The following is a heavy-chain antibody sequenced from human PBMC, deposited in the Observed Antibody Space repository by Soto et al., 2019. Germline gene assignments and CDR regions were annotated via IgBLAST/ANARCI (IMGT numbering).Heavy chain of an antibody. D-gene: IGHD3-9*01. CDR2: INAGNGNT. CDR3: ASSLRYFDWLLDY. J-gene: IGHJ4*02. Sequence: EASVKVSCKASGYTFTSYAMHWVRQAPGQRLEWMGWINAGNGNTKYSQKFQGRVTITRDTSASTAYMELSSLRSEDTAVYYCASSLRYFDWLLDYWGQGTLVTVSS. V-gene: IGHV1-3*01. CDR1: GYTFTSYA.